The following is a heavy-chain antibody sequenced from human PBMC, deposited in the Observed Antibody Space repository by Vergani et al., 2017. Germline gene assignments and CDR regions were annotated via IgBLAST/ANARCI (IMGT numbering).Heavy chain of an antibody. CDR2: ISGSGGST. Sequence: EVQLLESGGGLVQPGGSLRLSCAAFGFTFSSYAMSWVRQAPGKGLEWVSAISGSGGSTYYADSVKGRFTISRDNSKNTLYLQMNSLRAEDTAVYYCAKDPHCGGVVVPAAFDYWGQGTLVTGSS. V-gene: IGHV3-23*01. CDR1: GFTFSSYA. J-gene: IGHJ4*02. CDR3: AKDPHCGGVVVPAAFDY. D-gene: IGHD2-2*01.